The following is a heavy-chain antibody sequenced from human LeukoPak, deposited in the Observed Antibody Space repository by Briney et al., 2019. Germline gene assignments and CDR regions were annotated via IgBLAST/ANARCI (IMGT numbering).Heavy chain of an antibody. D-gene: IGHD3-10*01. V-gene: IGHV3-30-3*01. CDR3: ARDRGAYAFDI. Sequence: PGRSLRLSCAASGFTFSNYAMHWVRQAPGKGLEWVAVISYDGSNKYYADSVKGRFTISRDISKNTLYLQMNGLRPEDTAVYYCARDRGAYAFDIWGQGTMVTVSS. CDR1: GFTFSNYA. CDR2: ISYDGSNK. J-gene: IGHJ3*02.